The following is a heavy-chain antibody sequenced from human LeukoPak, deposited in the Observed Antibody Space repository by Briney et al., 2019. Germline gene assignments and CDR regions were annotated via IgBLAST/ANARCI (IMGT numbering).Heavy chain of an antibody. Sequence: GASVKVSCKASGGTFSSYAISWVRQAPGQGLEWMGGIIPILGTANYAQKFQGRVTITTDESTSTAYMELSSLRSEDTAVYYCAGEQLPGGVFDYWGQGTLVTVSS. J-gene: IGHJ4*02. D-gene: IGHD1-1*01. CDR3: AGEQLPGGVFDY. V-gene: IGHV1-69*05. CDR2: IIPILGTA. CDR1: GGTFSSYA.